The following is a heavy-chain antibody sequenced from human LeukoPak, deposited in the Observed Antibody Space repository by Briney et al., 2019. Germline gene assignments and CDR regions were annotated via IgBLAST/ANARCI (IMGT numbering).Heavy chain of an antibody. CDR1: GFTFSSYV. V-gene: IGHV3-30*04. J-gene: IGHJ6*03. Sequence: GGSLRLSCAASGFTFSSYVMHWVRQAPGKGLEWVAIISYDGSNEYYADSVKGRFTISRDNSKNTLYLQMNSLRAADTAVYYCAKDFWFGENYYMDVWGKGTTVTVSS. CDR3: AKDFWFGENYYMDV. CDR2: ISYDGSNE. D-gene: IGHD3-10*01.